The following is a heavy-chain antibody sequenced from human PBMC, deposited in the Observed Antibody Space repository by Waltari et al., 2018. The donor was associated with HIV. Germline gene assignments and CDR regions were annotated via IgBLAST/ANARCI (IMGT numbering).Heavy chain of an antibody. J-gene: IGHJ4*02. CDR2: SYYSGST. CDR3: ARQGGYDILTGYYTYFDY. V-gene: IGHV4-39*01. D-gene: IGHD3-9*01. CDR1: GSSIGSSSCY. Sequence: QLQLPESGPGMVKPSENLYLPCTVPGSSIGSSSCYWGWLRQPQGKGLEWIGSSYYSGSTYYNPSLKSRVTISVDTSKNQFSLKLSSVTAADTAVYYCARQGGYDILTGYYTYFDYWGQGTLVTVSS.